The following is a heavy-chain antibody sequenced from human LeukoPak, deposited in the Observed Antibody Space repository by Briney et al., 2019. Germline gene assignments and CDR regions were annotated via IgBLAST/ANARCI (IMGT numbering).Heavy chain of an antibody. Sequence: GGSLRLSCAASGFAFSSYSMNWVRQAPGKGLEWVSSISSSSSYIHYADSVKGRFTISRDNAKNSLYLQMNSLRAEDTAVYYCSGYSYGYGIDYWGQGTLVTVSS. CDR2: ISSSSSYI. CDR3: SGYSYGYGIDY. D-gene: IGHD5-18*01. CDR1: GFAFSSYS. V-gene: IGHV3-21*01. J-gene: IGHJ4*02.